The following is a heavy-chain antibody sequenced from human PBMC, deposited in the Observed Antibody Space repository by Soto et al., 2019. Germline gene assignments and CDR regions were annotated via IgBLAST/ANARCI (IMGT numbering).Heavy chain of an antibody. D-gene: IGHD6-13*01. CDR3: ARVGYSSSWYRRGAFDI. J-gene: IGHJ3*02. CDR1: GGSFSGYY. CDR2: INHSGST. Sequence: QVQLQQWGAGLLKPSETLSLTCAVYGGSFSGYYWSWIRQPPRKGLEWIGEINHSGSTNYNPSLKSRVTRSVDTSKNQFSLKLTSVTAADTAVYYCARVGYSSSWYRRGAFDIWGQGTMVTVSS. V-gene: IGHV4-34*01.